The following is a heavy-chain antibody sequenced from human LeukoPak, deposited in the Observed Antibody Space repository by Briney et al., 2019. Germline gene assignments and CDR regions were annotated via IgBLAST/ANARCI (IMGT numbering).Heavy chain of an antibody. J-gene: IGHJ4*02. CDR1: GFTFSSYA. CDR2: ITGSGRNA. D-gene: IGHD2-2*01. CDR3: AKEIPVAVYFDY. V-gene: IGHV3-23*01. Sequence: GGSLRLSCAATGFTFSSYAMSWVRQAPGKGLEWVSAITGSGRNAYYADSVKGRFTVSRDNSKNTMWLQMDSLRAEDTAVYYCAKEIPVAVYFDYWGQGTLVTVSS.